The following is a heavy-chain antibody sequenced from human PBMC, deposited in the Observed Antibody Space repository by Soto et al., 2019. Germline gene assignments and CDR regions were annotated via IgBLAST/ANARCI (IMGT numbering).Heavy chain of an antibody. J-gene: IGHJ4*02. V-gene: IGHV4-34*01. CDR2: INHSGST. CDR3: AREQWLAKKGGPFDY. D-gene: IGHD6-19*01. Sequence: PSETLSLTCAVYGGSFSGYYWSWIRQPPGKGLEWIGEINHSGSTNYNPSLKSRVTISVDTSKNQFSLKLSSVTAADTAVYYCAREQWLAKKGGPFDYWGQGTLVTVSS. CDR1: GGSFSGYY.